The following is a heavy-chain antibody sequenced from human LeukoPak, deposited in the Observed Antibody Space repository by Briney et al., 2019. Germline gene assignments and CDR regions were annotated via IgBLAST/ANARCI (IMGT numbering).Heavy chain of an antibody. Sequence: SGGSLRLSCAASGFTFSGHWMTWVRQAPGKGLEWVANIKEDGSKKNYVDSVKGRFAISRDNAKSSLYLQMNSLRDEDTAVYYCARVWQDYSGVDYWGQGTLVTVSS. V-gene: IGHV3-7*01. CDR3: ARVWQDYSGVDY. CDR2: IKEDGSKK. CDR1: GFTFSGHW. J-gene: IGHJ4*02. D-gene: IGHD2-21*01.